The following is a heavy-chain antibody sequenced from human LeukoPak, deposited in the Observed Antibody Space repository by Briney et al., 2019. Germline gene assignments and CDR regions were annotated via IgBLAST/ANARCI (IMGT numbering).Heavy chain of an antibody. V-gene: IGHV3-7*01. Sequence: GGSLRLSCAVSGFTFGSYWMGWVRQAPGKGLAWVANINQDGSSKYYVDSVKGRFTISRDNAKNSLYLQMNSLRAEDTAVYYCARDLLGGSYRAFDIWGQGTMVTVSS. CDR3: ARDLLGGSYRAFDI. D-gene: IGHD1-26*01. CDR1: GFTFGSYW. CDR2: INQDGSSK. J-gene: IGHJ3*02.